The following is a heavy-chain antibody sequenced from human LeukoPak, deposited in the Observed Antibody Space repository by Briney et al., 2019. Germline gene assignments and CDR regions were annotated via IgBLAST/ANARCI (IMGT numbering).Heavy chain of an antibody. CDR2: IYSGGST. CDR1: GFIVSNNY. CDR3: ARDLYGPFDY. D-gene: IGHD4-17*01. V-gene: IGHV3-53*01. Sequence: GGSLRLSCVASGFIVSNNYMSWVRQAPGKGLEWVSVIYSGGSTYYADSVKGRFTISRDNSKNTLYLQMNSLRAGDTAVYYCARDLYGPFDYWGQGALVTVSS. J-gene: IGHJ4*02.